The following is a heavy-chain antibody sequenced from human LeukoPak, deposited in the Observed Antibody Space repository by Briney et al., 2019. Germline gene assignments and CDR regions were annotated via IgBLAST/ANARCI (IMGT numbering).Heavy chain of an antibody. Sequence: GGSLRLSCAASGFTFSSYGMHWVRQAPGKGLEWVAVISYDGSSKYYADSVKGRFTISRDNSKNTLYLQMNSLRAEDTAVYYCAKDLLYSSSWYYYYGMDVWGKGTTVTVSS. D-gene: IGHD6-13*01. V-gene: IGHV3-30*18. CDR2: ISYDGSSK. CDR1: GFTFSSYG. J-gene: IGHJ6*04. CDR3: AKDLLYSSSWYYYYGMDV.